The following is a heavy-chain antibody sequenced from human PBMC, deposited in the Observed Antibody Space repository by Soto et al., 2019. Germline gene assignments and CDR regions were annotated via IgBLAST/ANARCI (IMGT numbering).Heavy chain of an antibody. V-gene: IGHV4-34*01. Sequence: SETLSLTCDVYGGSFSGNYWNWIRQSPEKGLEWIGEIDHRGSSSFNPSLKSRVTMSVDTSRNQFSLKLSAVTAADTAVYYCARGGRFSHGPSLDYWGQGTLVTVSS. CDR1: GGSFSGNY. J-gene: IGHJ4*02. CDR2: IDHRGSS. D-gene: IGHD3-3*01. CDR3: ARGGRFSHGPSLDY.